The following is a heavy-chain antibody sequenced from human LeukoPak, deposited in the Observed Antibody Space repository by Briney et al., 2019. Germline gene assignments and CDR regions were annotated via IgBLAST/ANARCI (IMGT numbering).Heavy chain of an antibody. J-gene: IGHJ4*02. Sequence: SETLSLTCTVSGGSISSYYWSWIRQPPGKGLEWIGYIYYSGSTNYNPSLKSRVTISVDTSKNQFSLKLSSVTAADTAVYYCARHRAAAGTADFDYWGQGTLVTVSS. CDR2: IYYSGST. CDR1: GGSISSYY. D-gene: IGHD6-13*01. CDR3: ARHRAAAGTADFDY. V-gene: IGHV4-59*08.